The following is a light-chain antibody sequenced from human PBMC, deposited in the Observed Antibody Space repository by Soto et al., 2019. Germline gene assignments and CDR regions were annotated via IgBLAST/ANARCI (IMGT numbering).Light chain of an antibody. CDR2: GAS. Sequence: EIVLTQSPGTLSLSPGERGTLSCRASQSVTSNSVAWYQQKPGQAPRLLIYGASSSVAGIPDRFRGAGSGTDFTLTISRLEPEDFAVYVCQQYGSSPPTFGQGTKVDVK. CDR3: QQYGSSPPT. V-gene: IGKV3-20*01. J-gene: IGKJ1*01. CDR1: QSVTSNS.